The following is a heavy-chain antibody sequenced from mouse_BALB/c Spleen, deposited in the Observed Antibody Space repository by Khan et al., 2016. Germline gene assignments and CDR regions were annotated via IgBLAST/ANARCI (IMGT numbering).Heavy chain of an antibody. J-gene: IGHJ3*01. D-gene: IGHD2-2*01. V-gene: IGHV3-6*02. Sequence: EVELVESGPGLVKPSQSLSLTCSVTGYSITSGYFWNWIRQFPGNKLEWMGYISYDGYNHYNPSLTNRISITRDTSKNQFFLKLNSLTTEDSATYYCARDGYDGWFAYWGQGTLVTVSA. CDR1: GYSITSGYF. CDR3: ARDGYDGWFAY. CDR2: ISYDGYN.